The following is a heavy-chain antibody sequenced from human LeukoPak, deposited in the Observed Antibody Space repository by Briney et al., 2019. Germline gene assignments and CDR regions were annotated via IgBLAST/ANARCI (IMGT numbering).Heavy chain of an antibody. CDR3: ARAEDYYDSSGFFDY. CDR1: GGSISSYY. V-gene: IGHV4-59*12. CDR2: IYYSGYT. D-gene: IGHD3-22*01. Sequence: PSETLSLTCTVSGGSISSYYWSWIRQPPGKGLEWIGYIYYSGYTNCNPSLKSRVTISVDTSKNQFSLKLSSVTAADTAVYYCARAEDYYDSSGFFDYWGQGTLVTVSS. J-gene: IGHJ4*02.